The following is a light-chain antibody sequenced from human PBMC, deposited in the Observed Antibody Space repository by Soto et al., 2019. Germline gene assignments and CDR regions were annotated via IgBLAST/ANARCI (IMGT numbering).Light chain of an antibody. CDR2: AAS. J-gene: IGKJ4*01. CDR1: QSIANY. Sequence: DIQMTQSPSSLSASVGDRVTITCRASQSIANYLNWYQQKPGTAPKLLIFAASSLQSGVPSRLSGSGSGTDFTLTISSLQPEDFATYYCQQYEDPPVTFGGGTKVDIK. CDR3: QQYEDPPVT. V-gene: IGKV1-39*01.